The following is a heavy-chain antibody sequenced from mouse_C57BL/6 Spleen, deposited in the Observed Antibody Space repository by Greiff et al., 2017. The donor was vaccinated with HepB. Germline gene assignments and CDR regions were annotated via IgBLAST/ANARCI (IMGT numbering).Heavy chain of an antibody. Sequence: QVQLKQSGTELVKPGASVKLSCKASGYTFTSYWMHWVKQRPGQGLEWIGNINPSNGGTNYNEKFKSKATLTVDKSSSTAYMQLSSLTSEDSAVYYCAREDYYGSRFDYWGQGTTLTVSS. CDR1: GYTFTSYW. J-gene: IGHJ2*01. CDR2: INPSNGGT. D-gene: IGHD1-1*01. V-gene: IGHV1-53*01. CDR3: AREDYYGSRFDY.